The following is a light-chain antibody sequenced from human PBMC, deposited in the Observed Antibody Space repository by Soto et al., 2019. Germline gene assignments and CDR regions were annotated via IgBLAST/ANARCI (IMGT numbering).Light chain of an antibody. CDR1: QSVSSSY. CDR2: DAS. V-gene: IGKV3-20*01. Sequence: DSVLTQSPGTLSLSPEERATLSCRASQSVSSSYLAWYQQKPGQAPRLLIYDASSRATGSPDRFSGSGSGTDFTLTISRLEPEDFAVYYCQQYGSSPKTFGQGTKVDTK. J-gene: IGKJ1*01. CDR3: QQYGSSPKT.